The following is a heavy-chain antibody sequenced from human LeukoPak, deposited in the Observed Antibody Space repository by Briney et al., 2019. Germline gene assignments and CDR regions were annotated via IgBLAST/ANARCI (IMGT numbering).Heavy chain of an antibody. J-gene: IGHJ4*02. V-gene: IGHV3-21*01. CDR3: ARDTGGGYSSGWYPLDY. CDR1: GFTISSYS. CDR2: ISSSSSYI. D-gene: IGHD6-19*01. Sequence: GGSLRLSCAASGFTISSYSMNWVRQAPGKGLEWVSSISSSSSYIYYADSVKGRFTISRDNAKNSLYLQMNSLRAEDTAVYYCARDTGGGYSSGWYPLDYWGQGTLVTVSS.